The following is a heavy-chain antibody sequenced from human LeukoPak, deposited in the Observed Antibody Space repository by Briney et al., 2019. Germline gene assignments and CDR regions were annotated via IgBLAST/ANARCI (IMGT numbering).Heavy chain of an antibody. V-gene: IGHV3-48*01. D-gene: IGHD5-18*01. CDR3: ARRGDTPMIGDH. CDR2: LSNTGNI. Sequence: GGSLRLSCAASGFTFSSYGMNWVRQAPGKGLEWLSYLSNTGNIHYAQSVKGRFTISRDNAKNSLYLQMDGLRAEDTAVYYCARRGDTPMIGDHWGQGILVTVSS. J-gene: IGHJ4*02. CDR1: GFTFSSYG.